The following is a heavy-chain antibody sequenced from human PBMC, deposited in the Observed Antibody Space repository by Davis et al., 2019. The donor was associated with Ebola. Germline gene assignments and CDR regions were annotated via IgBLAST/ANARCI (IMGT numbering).Heavy chain of an antibody. Sequence: ASVKVSCKAYGERGTGYEMHWVRQAPGQGLEWMGWINPNSGGTNYAQKFQGRVTMTRSTSINTAYMELSSLRSEDSAVYYCARELKRAKQGSFFDFWGQGTLVTVSS. J-gene: IGHJ4*02. CDR2: INPNSGGT. V-gene: IGHV1-2*02. CDR3: ARELKRAKQGSFFDF. CDR1: GERGTGYE. D-gene: IGHD5-24*01.